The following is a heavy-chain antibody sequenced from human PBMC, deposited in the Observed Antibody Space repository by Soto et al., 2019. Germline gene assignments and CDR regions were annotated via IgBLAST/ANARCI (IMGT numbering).Heavy chain of an antibody. D-gene: IGHD1-1*01. V-gene: IGHV3-30-3*01. J-gene: IGHJ6*02. CDR2: ISYDGSNK. CDR1: GFTFRSYV. CDR3: ATTPYNSDYYYYNGVDV. Sequence: QVQLVESGGGVVQPGRSLRLSCAASGFTFRSYVMHWVRQGPVKGLEWVAVISYDGSNKFYADSVKGRFTVSRDNSKNTLYMQMNSLRAEDTAVYYCATTPYNSDYYYYNGVDVWGQGTTVTVSS.